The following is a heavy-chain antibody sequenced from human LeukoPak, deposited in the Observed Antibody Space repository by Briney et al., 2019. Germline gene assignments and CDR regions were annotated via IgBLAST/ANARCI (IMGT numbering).Heavy chain of an antibody. CDR3: AKDGGSSWLYYYYYYGMDV. CDR1: GFTFDDYA. CDR2: ISWNSGSI. Sequence: GGSLRLSCAASGFTFDDYAMHWVRQAPGKGLEWVSGISWNSGSIGYADSVKGRFTISRDNAKNSLYLQMNSLRAEDTALYYCAKDGGSSWLYYYYYYGMDVWGQGTTVTVSS. V-gene: IGHV3-9*01. J-gene: IGHJ6*02. D-gene: IGHD6-13*01.